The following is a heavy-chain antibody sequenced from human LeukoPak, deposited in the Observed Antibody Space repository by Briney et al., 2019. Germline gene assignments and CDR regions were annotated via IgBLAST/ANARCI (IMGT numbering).Heavy chain of an antibody. J-gene: IGHJ3*02. Sequence: GGSLRLSCVASGFTFSGHAMTWVRQAPGKGLEWLSSVSVSGDNTYYADSVKGRFTISRDTSKSTLYLQMNDLSREDTAIYYCARRGGSDGWGAFDIWGQGTMVTVSS. D-gene: IGHD5-24*01. CDR2: VSVSGDNT. CDR1: GFTFSGHA. CDR3: ARRGGSDGWGAFDI. V-gene: IGHV3-23*01.